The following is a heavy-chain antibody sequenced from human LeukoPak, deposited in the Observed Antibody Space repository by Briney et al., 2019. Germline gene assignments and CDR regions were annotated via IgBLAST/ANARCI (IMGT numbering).Heavy chain of an antibody. CDR3: ARALTSGDRFDY. V-gene: IGHV4-38-2*02. CDR2: IYHSGST. J-gene: IGHJ4*02. CDR1: DDSISSGYY. D-gene: IGHD2-15*01. Sequence: PSETLSLTCSVSDDSISSGYYWGWIRQPPGKGLEWIGSIYHSGSTYYNPSRKSRVTISLDTSKNQFSLRLSSVTVADTAVYYCARALTSGDRFDYWGQGTLVTVSS.